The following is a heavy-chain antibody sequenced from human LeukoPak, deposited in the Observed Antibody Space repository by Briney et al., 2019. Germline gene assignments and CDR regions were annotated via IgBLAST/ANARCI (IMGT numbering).Heavy chain of an antibody. D-gene: IGHD4-23*01. CDR1: GFTFSSYG. Sequence: GGTLRLSCAASGFTFSSYGMSWVRQAPGKGLEWVSAISGSGGSTYYADSVKGRFTISRDNSKNTLYLQMNSLRAEDTAVYYCANNPNYGGNSDWGQGTLVTVSS. J-gene: IGHJ4*02. CDR3: ANNPNYGGNSD. CDR2: ISGSGGST. V-gene: IGHV3-23*01.